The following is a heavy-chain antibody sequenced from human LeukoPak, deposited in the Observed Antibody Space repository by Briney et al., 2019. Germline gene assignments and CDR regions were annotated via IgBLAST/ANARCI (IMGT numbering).Heavy chain of an antibody. V-gene: IGHV1-69*13. CDR2: IIPIFGTA. CDR1: GGTFSSYA. D-gene: IGHD3-16*02. J-gene: IGHJ4*02. CDR3: ARVSLWDYVWGSYRAFDY. Sequence: ASVKVSCKASGGTFSSYAISWVRQTPGQGLEWMGGIIPIFGTANYAQKFQGRVTITADESTSTAYMELSSLRSEDTAVYYCARVSLWDYVWGSYRAFDYWGQGTLVTVSS.